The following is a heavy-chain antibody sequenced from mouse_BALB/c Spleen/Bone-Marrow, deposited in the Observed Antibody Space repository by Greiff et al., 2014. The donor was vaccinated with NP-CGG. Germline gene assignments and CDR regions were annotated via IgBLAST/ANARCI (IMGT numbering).Heavy chain of an antibody. D-gene: IGHD1-1*01. V-gene: IGHV1S81*02. CDR3: TRSNYGYWYFDV. Sequence: VKLQESGAELVKPGASVKLSCKASGYTFTRYYMYWVKQRPGQGLEWIGEINPTNGGTNFNEKSKSKATLTVDKSSSTAYMQLSSLTSEDSAVYYCTRSNYGYWYFDVWGAGTTVTVSS. CDR1: GYTFTRYY. CDR2: INPTNGGT. J-gene: IGHJ1*01.